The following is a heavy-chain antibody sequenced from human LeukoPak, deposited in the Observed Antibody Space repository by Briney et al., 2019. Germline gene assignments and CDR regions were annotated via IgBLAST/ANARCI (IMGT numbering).Heavy chain of an antibody. CDR3: SGEVREHYDSSGHFDY. J-gene: IGHJ4*02. D-gene: IGHD3-22*01. CDR2: INAGNGNT. V-gene: IGHV1-3*01. CDR1: GYTFTSYA. Sequence: GASVKVSCKASGYTFTSYAMHWVRQAPGQRLEWMGWINAGNGNTKYSQKFQGRVTITRDTSASTAYMELSSLRSEDTAVYYCSGEVREHYDSSGHFDYWGQGTLVTVSS.